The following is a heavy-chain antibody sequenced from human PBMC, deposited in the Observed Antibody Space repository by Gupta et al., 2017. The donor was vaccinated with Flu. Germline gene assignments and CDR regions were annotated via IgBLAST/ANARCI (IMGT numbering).Heavy chain of an antibody. CDR2: ISSSGSTI. CDR1: TFSSYE. D-gene: IGHD3-3*01. J-gene: IGHJ4*02. V-gene: IGHV3-48*03. Sequence: TFSSYERNWVRQATGKGLEWVAYISSSGSTIYYADSVKGRFTISRDNAKNSLYLQMNSLRAEDTAVYYCASTKRWLQLDYWGQGTLVTVSS. CDR3: ASTKRWLQLDY.